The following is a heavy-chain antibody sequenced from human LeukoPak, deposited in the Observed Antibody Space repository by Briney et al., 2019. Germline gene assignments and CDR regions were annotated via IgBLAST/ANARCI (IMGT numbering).Heavy chain of an antibody. J-gene: IGHJ4*02. CDR3: ARGVEDYYDSSGYYPVPFDY. D-gene: IGHD3-22*01. V-gene: IGHV4-31*03. CDR2: IYYSGST. Sequence: SETLSLTCTVSGGSISSGGYYWSWIRQHPGKGLEWIGYIYYSGSTYYNPSLESRVTISVDTSKNQFSLKLSSVTAADTAVYYCARGVEDYYDSSGYYPVPFDYWGQGTLVTVSS. CDR1: GGSISSGGYY.